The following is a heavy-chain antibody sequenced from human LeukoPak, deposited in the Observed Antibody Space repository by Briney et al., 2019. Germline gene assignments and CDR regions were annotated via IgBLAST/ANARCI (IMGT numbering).Heavy chain of an antibody. J-gene: IGHJ4*02. CDR2: IIPILGIA. CDR1: GGTFSSYA. Sequence: ASVKVSCKASGGTFSSYAISWVRQAPGQGIEWMGRIIPILGIANYAQKFQGRVTITADKSTSTAYMELSSLRSEDTAVYYCAGGYSRDGYNFLGGYWGQGTLVTVSS. CDR3: AGGYSRDGYNFLGGY. D-gene: IGHD5-24*01. V-gene: IGHV1-69*04.